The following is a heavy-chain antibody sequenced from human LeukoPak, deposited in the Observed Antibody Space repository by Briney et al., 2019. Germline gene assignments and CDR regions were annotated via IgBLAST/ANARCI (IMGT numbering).Heavy chain of an antibody. V-gene: IGHV4-39*01. Sequence: SETLSLTCTVSGGSISSSSYYWGWIRQPPGKGLEWIGSIYYSGSTYYNPSLKSRVTISVDTSKNQFSLKLSSVTAADTAVYHCVESSSHISYFGYWGQGTLVTVSS. D-gene: IGHD6-6*01. J-gene: IGHJ4*02. CDR2: IYYSGST. CDR1: GGSISSSSYY. CDR3: VESSSHISYFGY.